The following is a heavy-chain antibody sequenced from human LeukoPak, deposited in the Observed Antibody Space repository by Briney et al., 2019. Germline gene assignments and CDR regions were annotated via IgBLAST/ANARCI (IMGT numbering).Heavy chain of an antibody. CDR3: ARRVYSSSWYRFDP. Sequence: GESLKISCNSSGYSFTSYWIGWVRPMPGKGLEWMGIIYPGDSDTRYSPSFQGQVTISADKSIRTAYLQWSGLKAPDTVMYYCARRVYSSSWYRFDPWGQGTLVTVS. V-gene: IGHV5-51*01. D-gene: IGHD6-13*01. J-gene: IGHJ5*02. CDR2: IYPGDSDT. CDR1: GYSFTSYW.